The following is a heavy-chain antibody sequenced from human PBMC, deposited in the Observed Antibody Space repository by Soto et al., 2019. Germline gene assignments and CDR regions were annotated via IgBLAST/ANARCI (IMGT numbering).Heavy chain of an antibody. V-gene: IGHV1-69*02. CDR3: ARGRECSGP. Sequence: QVQLVQSGAEVKKPGSSVKVSCKVSGGTFSDYTITWVRQAPGQGLEWMGRVVLILNIINYAPKFHGRVTITADKSASTVYMDLTSLTSEDTAVYYCARGRECSGPWGQGTLVTVSA. D-gene: IGHD2-8*01. CDR1: GGTFSDYT. CDR2: VVLILNII. J-gene: IGHJ5*02.